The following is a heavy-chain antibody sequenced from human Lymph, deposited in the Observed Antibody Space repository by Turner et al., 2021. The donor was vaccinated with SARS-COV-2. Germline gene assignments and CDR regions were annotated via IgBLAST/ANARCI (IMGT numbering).Heavy chain of an antibody. D-gene: IGHD3-22*01. CDR2: ISGSGVST. J-gene: IGHJ4*02. CDR3: AKNEMAMIVVVITLFDY. CDR1: GLTFSSYA. V-gene: IGHV3-23*01. Sequence: EVQLLESGGGLVQPGGCLRLSCAASGLTFSSYAMSWVRQAPGKGLEWVSTISGSGVSTYYADSVKGRFTISRDNSKNTLYLQMNSLRAEDTAVYYCAKNEMAMIVVVITLFDYWGQGTLVTVSS.